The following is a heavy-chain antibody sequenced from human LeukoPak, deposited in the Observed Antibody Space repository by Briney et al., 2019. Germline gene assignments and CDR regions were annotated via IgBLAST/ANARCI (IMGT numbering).Heavy chain of an antibody. J-gene: IGHJ4*02. CDR3: ARGSYYIWEYYFDY. D-gene: IGHD3-10*01. Sequence: SETLSLTCTVSGGSISSSSYYWGWIRQPPGKGLEWIGTIYYSGSTYYNPSLKSRVTISVDTSKNQFSLKLSSVTAADTAVYYCARGSYYIWEYYFDYWGQGTLVTVSS. CDR2: IYYSGST. CDR1: GGSISSSSYY. V-gene: IGHV4-39*07.